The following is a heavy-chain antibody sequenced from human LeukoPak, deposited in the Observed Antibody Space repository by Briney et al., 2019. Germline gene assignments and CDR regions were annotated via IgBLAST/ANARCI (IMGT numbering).Heavy chain of an antibody. J-gene: IGHJ6*02. CDR1: GFTFNYAW. D-gene: IGHD1-7*01. V-gene: IGHV3-15*04. CDR3: TTDEDWNYARKDV. CDR2: IVSQIDGGTT. Sequence: GGSLRLSCAASGFTFNYAWMSWVRQVPGKGLAWVGQIVSQIDGGTTDYAAPVKGRFTISRDDSESMLYLQMNSLKIEDTAVYYCTTDEDWNYARKDVWGQGATVIVSS.